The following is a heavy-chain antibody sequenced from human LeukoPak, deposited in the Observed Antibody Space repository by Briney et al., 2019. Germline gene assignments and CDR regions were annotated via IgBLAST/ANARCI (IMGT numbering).Heavy chain of an antibody. CDR3: ARLTYYYGSGSPPHSPYYFDY. J-gene: IGHJ4*02. Sequence: GESLKISCKGSGYSFTSYWIGWVRQMPGKGLEWMGIIYPGDSDTRYSPSFQGQVTISADKSISTAYLQWSSLKASDTAMYYCARLTYYYGSGSPPHSPYYFDYWGQGTLVTVSS. V-gene: IGHV5-51*01. D-gene: IGHD3-10*01. CDR2: IYPGDSDT. CDR1: GYSFTSYW.